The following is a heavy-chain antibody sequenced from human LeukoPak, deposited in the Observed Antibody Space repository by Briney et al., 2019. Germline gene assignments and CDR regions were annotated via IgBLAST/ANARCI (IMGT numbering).Heavy chain of an antibody. CDR3: ARTRSGYEPPYGY. Sequence: SVKVSCKASGGTFSSYAISWVRQAPGQGLEWMGRIIPIFGTANYAQKLQGRVTMTTDTSTSTAYMELRSLRSDDTAVYYCARTRSGYEPPYGYWGQGTLVTVSS. CDR2: IIPIFGTA. J-gene: IGHJ4*02. CDR1: GGTFSSYA. V-gene: IGHV1-69*05. D-gene: IGHD5-12*01.